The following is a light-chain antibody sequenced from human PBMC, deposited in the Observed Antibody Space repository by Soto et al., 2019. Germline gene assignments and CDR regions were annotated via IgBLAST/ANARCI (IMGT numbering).Light chain of an antibody. CDR3: QSYDSTNYV. J-gene: IGLJ1*01. Sequence: QSVLTQPPSVSGAPGQRVTISCTGSSSNIGAGYDVHWYQQLPGTAPKLLIYVNSNRPSGVPDRFSGSKSGTSASLAITGLQAEDEADYYCQSYDSTNYVFGTGTKLTVL. CDR1: SSNIGAGYD. V-gene: IGLV1-40*01. CDR2: VNS.